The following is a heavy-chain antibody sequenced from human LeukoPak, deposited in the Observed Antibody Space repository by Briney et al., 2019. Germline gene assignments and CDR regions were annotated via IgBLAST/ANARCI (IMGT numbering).Heavy chain of an antibody. CDR2: IYYSGNT. D-gene: IGHD5-12*01. CDR1: GGSISSSSYY. J-gene: IGHJ5*02. Sequence: SETLSLTCTVSGGSISSSSYYWGWIRQPPGKGLEWIGSIYYSGNTYYNPSLKSRVTISVDTSKNQFSLKLSSVTAADTAVYYCARHKGVYEYSGYDLGGWFDPWGQGTLVTVSS. V-gene: IGHV4-39*01. CDR3: ARHKGVYEYSGYDLGGWFDP.